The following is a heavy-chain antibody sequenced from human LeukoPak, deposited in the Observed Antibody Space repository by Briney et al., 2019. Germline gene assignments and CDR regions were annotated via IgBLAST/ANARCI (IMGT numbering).Heavy chain of an antibody. CDR1: GFTFSSYA. V-gene: IGHV3-23*01. CDR2: ISGSGGST. CDR3: AKDATYYYDSSGYYNFDY. D-gene: IGHD3-22*01. Sequence: GSLRLSCAASGFTFSSYAMSWVRQAPGKGLEWVAAISGSGGSTYYADAVKGRFIISRDNSKNTLYLQMNGLRAEDTAVYYCAKDATYYYDSSGYYNFDYWGQGTLVTVSS. J-gene: IGHJ4*02.